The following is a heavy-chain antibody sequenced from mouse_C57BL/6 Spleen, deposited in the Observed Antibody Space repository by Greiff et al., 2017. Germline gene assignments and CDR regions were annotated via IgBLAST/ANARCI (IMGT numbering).Heavy chain of an antibody. D-gene: IGHD2-3*01. CDR3: ARHDGSAWFAY. CDR1: EYEFPSHD. J-gene: IGHJ3*01. V-gene: IGHV5-2*01. CDR2: INSDGGST. Sequence: EVQVVESGGGLVQPGESLKLSCESNEYEFPSHDMSWVRKTQEKRLELVAAINSDGGSTYYPDTMERRFILSRDNTKKTLYLQMSSLMSEDTAVDYCARHDGSAWFAYWGQGTLVTVSA.